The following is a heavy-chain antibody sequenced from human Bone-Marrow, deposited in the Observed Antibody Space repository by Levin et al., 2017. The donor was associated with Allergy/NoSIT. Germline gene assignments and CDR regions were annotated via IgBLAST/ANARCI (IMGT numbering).Heavy chain of an antibody. D-gene: IGHD4-17*01. J-gene: IGHJ6*03. CDR1: GFTFTSYA. Sequence: GGSLRLSCAASGFTFTSYAMSWVRQAPGKGLEWVSGISDSGTSTDYADSVKGRFTISRDNSKNTLYLQMNSLRAEDTAVYYCARDQVSGDYGSGGTFYFYYYMDVWGRGTTVTVSS. CDR3: ARDQVSGDYGSGGTFYFYYYMDV. V-gene: IGHV3-23*01. CDR2: ISDSGTST.